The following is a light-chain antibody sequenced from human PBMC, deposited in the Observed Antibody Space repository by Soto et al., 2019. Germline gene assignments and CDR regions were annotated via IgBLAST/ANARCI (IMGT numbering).Light chain of an antibody. V-gene: IGKV4-1*01. CDR2: WAS. CDR1: QSVFYSSNNKNY. CDR3: QQANSFPLT. J-gene: IGKJ4*01. Sequence: DVVMTQSPDSLAVSLGERATINCKSSQSVFYSSNNKNYLAWYQQKPGQPPKLLIYWASTRESGVPERFSGSGSGTDFTLTISSLQPEDFATYYCQQANSFPLTFGGGTKVDIK.